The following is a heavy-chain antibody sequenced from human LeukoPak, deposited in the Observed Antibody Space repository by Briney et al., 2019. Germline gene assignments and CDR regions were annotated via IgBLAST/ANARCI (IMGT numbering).Heavy chain of an antibody. CDR2: INPNSGGT. CDR3: AREGIAVAGPFDY. Sequence: GASVKVSCKASGYTFTGYYMHWVRQAPGQGLEWMGWINPNSGGTNYAQKFQGRVTMTRDTSISTAYMELSRLRSDATAVYYCAREGIAVAGPFDYWGQGTLVTVSS. CDR1: GYTFTGYY. D-gene: IGHD6-19*01. V-gene: IGHV1-2*02. J-gene: IGHJ4*02.